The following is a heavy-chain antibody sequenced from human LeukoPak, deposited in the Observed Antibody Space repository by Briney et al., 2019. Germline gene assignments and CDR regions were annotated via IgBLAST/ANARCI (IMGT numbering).Heavy chain of an antibody. V-gene: IGHV3-48*03. Sequence: PGGSLRLSCAASGFTFSSYEMNWVRQAPGKGLERVSYISSSGSTIYYADSVKGRFTISRDNAKNSLYLQMNSLRAEDTAVYYCARGNLNYGGNSNYWGQGTLVTVSS. CDR1: GFTFSSYE. D-gene: IGHD4-23*01. J-gene: IGHJ4*02. CDR2: ISSSGSTI. CDR3: ARGNLNYGGNSNY.